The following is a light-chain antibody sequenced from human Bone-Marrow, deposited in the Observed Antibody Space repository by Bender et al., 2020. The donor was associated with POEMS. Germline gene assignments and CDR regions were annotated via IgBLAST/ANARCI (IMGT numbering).Light chain of an antibody. Sequence: QSALTQPRSVSGSPGQSVTISCAGTSSDVGSYNLVSWYQQHPGKAPKLLIYEVSNRPSGVSSRFSGSKSGNTASLTISGLQAEDESDYYCSSYISSSTPVVFGGGTKLTVL. CDR1: SSDVGSYNL. J-gene: IGLJ2*01. CDR3: SSYISSSTPVV. CDR2: EVS. V-gene: IGLV2-14*02.